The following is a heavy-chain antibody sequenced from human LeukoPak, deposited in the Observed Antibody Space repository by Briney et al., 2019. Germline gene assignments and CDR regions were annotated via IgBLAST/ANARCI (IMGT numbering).Heavy chain of an antibody. D-gene: IGHD4-17*01. J-gene: IGHJ4*02. CDR2: INHSGST. V-gene: IGHV4-4*02. CDR1: GGSISSSNW. CDR3: ARDPDYGDSNFDY. Sequence: SGTLSLTCAVSGGSISSSNWWSWVRQPPGKGLEWIGEINHSGSTNYNPSLKSRVTISVDKSKNQFSLKLSSVTAADTAVYYCARDPDYGDSNFDYWGQGTLVTVSS.